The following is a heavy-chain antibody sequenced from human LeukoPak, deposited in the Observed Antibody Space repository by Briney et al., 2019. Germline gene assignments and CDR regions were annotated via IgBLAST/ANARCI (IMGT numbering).Heavy chain of an antibody. Sequence: SGTLSLTCTVSGGSIISYYWSWIRQPPAKELEWIGYIYYSGSTNYNHSLNSRVTISVNTSKNQFSLNLSSVTDADKAVYYCSRVMITFGGVIDYFDYWGQGTLVTVSS. J-gene: IGHJ4*02. CDR2: IYYSGST. V-gene: IGHV4-59*01. D-gene: IGHD3-16*02. CDR3: SRVMITFGGVIDYFDY. CDR1: GGSIISYY.